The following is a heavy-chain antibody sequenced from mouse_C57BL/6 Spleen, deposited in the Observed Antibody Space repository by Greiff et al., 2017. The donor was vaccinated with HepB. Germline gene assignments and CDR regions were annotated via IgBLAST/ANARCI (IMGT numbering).Heavy chain of an antibody. J-gene: IGHJ3*01. D-gene: IGHD1-1*01. CDR1: GFNIKDDY. V-gene: IGHV14-4*01. CDR3: TTSYGSSPCAY. CDR2: IDPENGDT. Sequence: EVQLQQSGAELVRPGASVKLSCTASGFNIKDDYMHWVKQRPEQGLEWIGWIDPENGDTEYAPKFQGKATITADTSSNTAYLQLSSLTSEDTAVDYCTTSYGSSPCAYWGQGTLVTVSA.